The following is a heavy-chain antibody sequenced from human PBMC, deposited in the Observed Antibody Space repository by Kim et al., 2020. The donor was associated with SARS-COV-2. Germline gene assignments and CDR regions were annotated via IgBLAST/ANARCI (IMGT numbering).Heavy chain of an antibody. CDR3: AKSTGNYEDNDHFDY. J-gene: IGHJ4*02. Sequence: GGSLRLSCAASGFTFDDYAMHWVRQAPGKGLEWVSGISWNSGSIGYADSVKGRFTISRDNAKNSLYLQMNILRAEDTALYYCAKSTGNYEDNDHFDYWGQGTLVTVSS. CDR1: GFTFDDYA. D-gene: IGHD1-7*01. CDR2: ISWNSGSI. V-gene: IGHV3-9*01.